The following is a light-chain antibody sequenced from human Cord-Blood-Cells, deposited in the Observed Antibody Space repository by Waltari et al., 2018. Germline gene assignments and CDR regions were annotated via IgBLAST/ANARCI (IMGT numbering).Light chain of an antibody. CDR1: QSLLHSNGYNY. CDR2: LGS. V-gene: IGKV2-28*01. Sequence: DIVMTQYPLSLPVTPGEPASISCRSSQSLLHSNGYNYLDWYLQKPGQSPQLLIYLGSNRASGVPDRFSGSGSGTDFTLKSSRVEAEDVGVYYCMQALQTPRTFGQGTKVEIK. CDR3: MQALQTPRT. J-gene: IGKJ1*01.